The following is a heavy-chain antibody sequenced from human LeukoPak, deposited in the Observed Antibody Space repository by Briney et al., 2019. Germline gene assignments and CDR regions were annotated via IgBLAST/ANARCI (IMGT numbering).Heavy chain of an antibody. J-gene: IGHJ3*02. D-gene: IGHD1-1*01. Sequence: ASVKVSCKASGYTFTKYGITWVRQAPGQGLEWVGCISAYNGNTNYAQKLQGRVTMTTDTSTSTAYMEVRSLRSDDTAVYYCARGRRELELGIFDIWGQGTMVTVSS. CDR1: GYTFTKYG. CDR2: ISAYNGNT. V-gene: IGHV1-18*01. CDR3: ARGRRELELGIFDI.